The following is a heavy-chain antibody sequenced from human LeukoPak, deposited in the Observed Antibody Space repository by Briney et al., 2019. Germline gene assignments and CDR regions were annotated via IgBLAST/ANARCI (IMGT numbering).Heavy chain of an antibody. CDR1: GGSISSSRYH. D-gene: IGHD6-19*01. CDR3: AGWYSSGWYFDY. V-gene: IGHV4-39*01. Sequence: PSETLSLTCTVSGGSISSSRYHWGWIRQPPGKGLEWIGSIYYSGTTFYNPSLKSRVTISVDTSKNQFSLKLSSVTAADTAVYYCAGWYSSGWYFDYWGQGTLVTVSS. J-gene: IGHJ4*02. CDR2: IYYSGTT.